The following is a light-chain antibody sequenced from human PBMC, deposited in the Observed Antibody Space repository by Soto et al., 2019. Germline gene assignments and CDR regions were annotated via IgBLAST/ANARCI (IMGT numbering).Light chain of an antibody. CDR3: QDSYSTPYS. CDR1: QTISTY. J-gene: IGKJ2*01. CDR2: DAS. Sequence: DIQMTQSPSSLSASVGDRVTSTCRASQTISTYLNWYQQKPGKAPRLLISDASSFLSGIPSRFRGSGYGTDSTLAIASSLPEYGSTYDYQDSYSTPYSFGQGT. V-gene: IGKV1-39*01.